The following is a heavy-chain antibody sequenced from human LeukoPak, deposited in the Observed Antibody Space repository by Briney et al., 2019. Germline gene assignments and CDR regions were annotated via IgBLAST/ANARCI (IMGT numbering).Heavy chain of an antibody. CDR2: INPSGGST. CDR3: ASHDGEDFDY. J-gene: IGHJ4*02. Sequence: ASVKVSCKASGYTFTSYYMHWVRRAPGQGLEWMGIINPSGGSTSYAQKFQGRVTMTRDTSTSTVYMELSSLRSEDTAVYYCASHDGEDFDYWGQGTLVTVSS. CDR1: GYTFTSYY. V-gene: IGHV1-46*01. D-gene: IGHD3-3*01.